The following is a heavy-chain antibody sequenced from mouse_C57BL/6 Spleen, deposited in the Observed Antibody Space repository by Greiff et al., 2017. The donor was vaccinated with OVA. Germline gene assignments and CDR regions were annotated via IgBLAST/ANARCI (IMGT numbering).Heavy chain of an antibody. CDR1: GFTFSSYG. CDR3: ARQAGTWFAY. V-gene: IGHV5-6*01. J-gene: IGHJ3*01. D-gene: IGHD4-1*01. Sequence: EVKLVDSGGDLVKPGGSLKLSCAASGFTFSSYGMSWVRQTPDKRLEWVATISSGGSYTYYPDSVKGRFTISRDNAKNTLYLQMSSLKSEDTAMYYCARQAGTWFAYWGQGTLVTVSA. CDR2: ISSGGSYT.